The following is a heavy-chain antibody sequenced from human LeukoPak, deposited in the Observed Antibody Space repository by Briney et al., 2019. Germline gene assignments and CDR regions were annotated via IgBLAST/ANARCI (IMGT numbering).Heavy chain of an antibody. V-gene: IGHV3-53*01. Sequence: PGGSLRLSCAASGFTVSSNYMSWVRQAPGQGLEWVSVIYSGCSIYYADSVKGRFTISRDNSKNTLYLQMNSLRAEDTAVYYCTRVDSSGYYDYWGQGTLVTVSS. CDR3: TRVDSSGYYDY. D-gene: IGHD3-22*01. CDR1: GFTVSSNY. J-gene: IGHJ4*02. CDR2: IYSGCSI.